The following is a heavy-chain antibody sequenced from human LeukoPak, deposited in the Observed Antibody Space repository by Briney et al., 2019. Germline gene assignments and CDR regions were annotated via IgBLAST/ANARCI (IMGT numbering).Heavy chain of an antibody. CDR2: ISYDGSNK. V-gene: IGHV3-30*18. CDR1: GFTFSSYG. Sequence: GGSLRLSCAASGFTFSSYGMHWVRQAPGKGLEWVAVISYDGSNKYYADSVKGRFTISRDNSKNTLYLQMNSLRAEDTAVYYCAKDRVVPAARGGEFDPWGQGTLVTVSS. J-gene: IGHJ5*02. CDR3: AKDRVVPAARGGEFDP. D-gene: IGHD2-2*01.